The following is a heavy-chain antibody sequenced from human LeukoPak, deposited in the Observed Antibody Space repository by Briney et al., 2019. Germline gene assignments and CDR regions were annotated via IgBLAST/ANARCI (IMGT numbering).Heavy chain of an antibody. D-gene: IGHD3-10*01. CDR1: GFTFSSYA. CDR3: ARGGGPVWSQARYHYYYYYMDV. CDR2: ISSGSSAI. J-gene: IGHJ6*03. V-gene: IGHV3-21*04. Sequence: GGSLRLSCAASGFTFSSYAMTWVRQAPGKGLEWVSIISSGSSAIFSADALKGRFTISRDDAKNLLYLDVNSLRSEDTAVYYCARGGGPVWSQARYHYYYYYMDVWGKGTTVTISS.